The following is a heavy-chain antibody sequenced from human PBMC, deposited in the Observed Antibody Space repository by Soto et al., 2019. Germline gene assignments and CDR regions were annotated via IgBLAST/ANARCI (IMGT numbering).Heavy chain of an antibody. D-gene: IGHD3-10*01. CDR1: GYTFTSYE. V-gene: IGHV1-8*01. CDR3: ARVELLWFGELLR. CDR2: MNPNSGDT. J-gene: IGHJ4*02. Sequence: QVQLVQSGAEVKKPGASVKVSCKASGYTFTSYEINWVRQATGQGLEWMGWMNPNSGDTGYAQKFQGRVTMTRNTSISTAYRELSSLRSEDTAVYYCARVELLWFGELLRWGQGTLVTVSS.